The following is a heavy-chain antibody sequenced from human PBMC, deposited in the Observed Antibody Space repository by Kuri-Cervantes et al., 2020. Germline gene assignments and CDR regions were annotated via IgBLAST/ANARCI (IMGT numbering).Heavy chain of an antibody. CDR3: ARVGSAGRYGGYELNFDC. CDR1: GGTFSSYA. CDR2: IIPIFGTA. J-gene: IGHJ1*01. D-gene: IGHD5-12*01. V-gene: IGHV1-69*05. Sequence: SVKVSCKASGGTFSSYAISWVRQAPGQGLEWMGGIIPIFGTANYAQKFQGRVTITTDESTSTAYMELSSLRSEDTAVYYCARVGSAGRYGGYELNFDCWGQGSLVTVSS.